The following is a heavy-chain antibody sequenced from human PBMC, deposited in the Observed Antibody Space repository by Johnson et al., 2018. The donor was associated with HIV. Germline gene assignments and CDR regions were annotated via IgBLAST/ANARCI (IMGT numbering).Heavy chain of an antibody. CDR2: ISYDGGEK. CDR1: GFTFNNYG. Sequence: QVQLVESGGGVVQPGRSLRLSCAASGFTFNNYGIHWVRQAPGKGLEWVAVISYDGGEKYHVDSVKGRFTVSRDNAKNSLYLQMNSLRAEDTAVYYCVRPTTILTNDAFNIWGQGTVVTVSS. V-gene: IGHV3-30*03. J-gene: IGHJ3*02. D-gene: IGHD3-9*01. CDR3: VRPTTILTNDAFNI.